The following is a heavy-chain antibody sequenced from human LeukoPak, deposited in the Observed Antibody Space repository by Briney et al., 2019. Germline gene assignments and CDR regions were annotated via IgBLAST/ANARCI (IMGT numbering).Heavy chain of an antibody. CDR3: ARALWYGSGKDYYYGMDV. CDR2: TYNSGST. Sequence: SETLSLTCTVSGGSISSYHWSWIRQPPGKGLEWIGDTYNSGSTNYNPSLKSRVTISVDTSKNQFSLKLSSVTAADTAVYYCARALWYGSGKDYYYGMDVWGQGTTVTVSS. J-gene: IGHJ6*02. V-gene: IGHV4-59*01. CDR1: GGSISSYH. D-gene: IGHD3-10*01.